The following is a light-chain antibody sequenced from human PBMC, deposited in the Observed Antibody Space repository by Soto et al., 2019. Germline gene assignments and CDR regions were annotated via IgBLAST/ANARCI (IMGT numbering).Light chain of an antibody. V-gene: IGLV2-23*02. CDR2: EVS. CDR3: CSYAGSRTFV. CDR1: SSDVGGYNY. J-gene: IGLJ3*02. Sequence: QSALTQPASVSGSPGQSITISCTGTSSDVGGYNYVSWYQQHPGKAPKLMIYEVSNRPSGVSNRFSGSKSANTASLTISGLRAEDEAHYHCCSYAGSRTFVFGGGTKLTVL.